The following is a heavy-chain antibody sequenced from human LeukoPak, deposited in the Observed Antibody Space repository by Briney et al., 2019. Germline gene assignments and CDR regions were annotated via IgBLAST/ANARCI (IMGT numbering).Heavy chain of an antibody. CDR3: ARGSCTGAFCYLSERYWFDP. Sequence: GGSLRLSCAASGFMFSGYSMNWVRQAPGKGLEWVSYIRSSGTTIFYADSVKGRFTISRDNAKNSLYLQMNSLRAEDTAIYCCARGSCTGAFCYLSERYWFDPWGQGTLVTVSS. CDR2: IRSSGTTI. V-gene: IGHV3-48*04. J-gene: IGHJ5*02. D-gene: IGHD2-8*02. CDR1: GFMFSGYS.